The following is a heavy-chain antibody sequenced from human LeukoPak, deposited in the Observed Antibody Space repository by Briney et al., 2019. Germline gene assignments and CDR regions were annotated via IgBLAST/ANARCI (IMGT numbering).Heavy chain of an antibody. J-gene: IGHJ4*02. V-gene: IGHV4-34*01. Sequence: PSETLSLTCAVSGGPFSGYFWSWIRQSSGKGLEWLGEIHNSGTTNYNPSLNSRVTISEDTSKNQFYLKLSSVTAADTAVYYCARRYYYNLGSFPFDFWGQGTLVTVSS. CDR2: IHNSGTT. CDR1: GGPFSGYF. CDR3: ARRYYYNLGSFPFDF. D-gene: IGHD3-10*01.